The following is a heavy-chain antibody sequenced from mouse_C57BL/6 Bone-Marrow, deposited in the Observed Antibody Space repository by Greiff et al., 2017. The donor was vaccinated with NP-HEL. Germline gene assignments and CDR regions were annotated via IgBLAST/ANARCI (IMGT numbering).Heavy chain of an antibody. CDR1: GYAFSSSW. CDR2: IYPGDGDT. V-gene: IGHV1-82*01. Sequence: VQLQQSGPELVKPGASVKISCKASGYAFSSSWMNWVKQRPGKGLEWIGRIYPGDGDTNYNGKFKGKATLTADKSSSTAYMQLSSLTSEDSAVYFGAGKGGNLDYWGQGTSVTVSS. D-gene: IGHD1-1*01. CDR3: AGKGGNLDY. J-gene: IGHJ4*01.